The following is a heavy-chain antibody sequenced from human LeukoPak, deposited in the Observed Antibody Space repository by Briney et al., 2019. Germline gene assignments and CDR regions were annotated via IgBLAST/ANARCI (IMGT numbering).Heavy chain of an antibody. Sequence: ASVKVSCKASGYTFTSYGISWVRQAPGQGLEWMGWISAYNGNTNYAQKLQGRVTMTTDTSTSTAYMELRSLRSDDTAVYYCARDLITIFGVVITRYGMDVWGQGTTVTVPS. CDR3: ARDLITIFGVVITRYGMDV. J-gene: IGHJ6*02. D-gene: IGHD3-3*01. CDR2: ISAYNGNT. CDR1: GYTFTSYG. V-gene: IGHV1-18*01.